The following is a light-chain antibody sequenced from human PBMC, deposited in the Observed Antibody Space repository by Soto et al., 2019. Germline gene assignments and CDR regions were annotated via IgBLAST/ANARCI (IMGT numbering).Light chain of an antibody. Sequence: IQMTQSPCSLSASVGDRVTITCRASQDIGNDLGRHQQKPGRVPKLLLDAASGLQSGVPSRFSGSGSGTEFTLTISSLQPDDFATYYCQQYNSYPLTFGPGTKVDIK. CDR1: QDIGND. J-gene: IGKJ3*01. CDR3: QQYNSYPLT. V-gene: IGKV1-17*01. CDR2: AAS.